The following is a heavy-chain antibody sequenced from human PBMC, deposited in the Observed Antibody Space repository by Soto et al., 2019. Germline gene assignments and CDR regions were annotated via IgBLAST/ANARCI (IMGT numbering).Heavy chain of an antibody. CDR2: MNTNNGYT. Sequence: QVQLVQSGAEVKKPGASVKVSCKASGYTFTDYDINWFRQATGQGLERMGWMNTNNGYTGYAQNFQGRVTMTRSNSINKGYMGLSTLRSEDTDGYYCAKGPRKWEVYCWGKGPLVTVSS. J-gene: IGHJ4*02. CDR3: AKGPRKWEVYC. V-gene: IGHV1-8*01. D-gene: IGHD1-26*01. CDR1: GYTFTDYD.